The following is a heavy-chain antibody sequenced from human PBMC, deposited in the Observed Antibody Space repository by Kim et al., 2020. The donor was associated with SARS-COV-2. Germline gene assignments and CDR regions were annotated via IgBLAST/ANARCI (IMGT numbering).Heavy chain of an antibody. D-gene: IGHD3-10*01. CDR3: ARAQITMVRGAMGGMDV. Sequence: FQGRVTMTRDTSTSTVYMELSSLRSEDTAVYYCARAQITMVRGAMGGMDVWGQGTTVTVSS. J-gene: IGHJ6*02. V-gene: IGHV1-46*01.